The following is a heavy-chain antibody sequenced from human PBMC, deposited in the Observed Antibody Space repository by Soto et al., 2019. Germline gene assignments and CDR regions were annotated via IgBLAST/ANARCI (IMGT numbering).Heavy chain of an antibody. Sequence: GESLKISCKGSGYSFTSYWISWVRQMPGKGLEWMGRIDPSDSYTNYSPSFQGHVTISADKSISTAYLQWSSLKASDTAMYHCARDYCSGTTCYDSDYCGQGTLVTVSS. J-gene: IGHJ4*02. CDR3: ARDYCSGTTCYDSDY. CDR1: GYSFTSYW. V-gene: IGHV5-10-1*01. D-gene: IGHD2-2*01. CDR2: IDPSDSYT.